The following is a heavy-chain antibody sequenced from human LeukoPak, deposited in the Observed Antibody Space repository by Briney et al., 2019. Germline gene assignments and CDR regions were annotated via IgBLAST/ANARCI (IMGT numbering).Heavy chain of an antibody. CDR2: MNPDSGGT. Sequence: ASVKVSCKASGYTFIGYYMHWVRQAPGHGLGWIWGMNPDSGGTNYAQKFQGRVTMTRDTSISTAYMELNRLTSDDTAVYYCARAGKIMITMVRGALASRDAFDIWGQGTMVTVSS. V-gene: IGHV1-2*02. J-gene: IGHJ3*02. D-gene: IGHD3-10*01. CDR1: GYTFIGYY. CDR3: ARAGKIMITMVRGALASRDAFDI.